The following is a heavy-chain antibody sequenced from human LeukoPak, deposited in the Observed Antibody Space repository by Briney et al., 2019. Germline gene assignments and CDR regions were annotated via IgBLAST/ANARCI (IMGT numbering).Heavy chain of an antibody. CDR1: GGTFSSYA. D-gene: IGHD6-19*01. J-gene: IGHJ4*02. CDR2: IIPIFGTA. V-gene: IGHV1-69*13. Sequence: ASVKVSCKASGGTFSSYAISWVRQAPGQGLEWMGGIIPIFGTANYAQKFQGRVTITADESTSTAYMELSSLRSEDTAVYYCARQGTYSSAIGMGYWGQGTLVTVSS. CDR3: ARQGTYSSAIGMGY.